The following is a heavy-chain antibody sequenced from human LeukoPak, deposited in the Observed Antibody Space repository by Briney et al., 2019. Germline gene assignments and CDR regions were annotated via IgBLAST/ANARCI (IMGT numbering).Heavy chain of an antibody. J-gene: IGHJ5*02. V-gene: IGHV1-2*02. D-gene: IGHD2-2*01. CDR2: SNPNSGGT. CDR3: ARGSPLFIVVVPAAGDSGVIWFDP. Sequence: ASVTVSFKASGYTFTGCYMHWVRQAPAPGLEWMGWSNPNSGGTNYAQKFQGRGTMTRNTSISTAYMELSRLRSDDTAVYYCARGSPLFIVVVPAAGDSGVIWFDPWGQGTLVTVSS. CDR1: GYTFTGCY.